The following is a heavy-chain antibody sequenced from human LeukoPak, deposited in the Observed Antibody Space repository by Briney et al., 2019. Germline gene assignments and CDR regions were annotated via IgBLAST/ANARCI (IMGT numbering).Heavy chain of an antibody. CDR2: INTNTGNP. D-gene: IGHD3-3*01. V-gene: IGHV7-4-1*02. J-gene: IGHJ3*02. CDR1: GYTFASYA. Sequence: ASVEVSCKASGYTFASYAMNWVRQAPGQGLEWMGWINTNTGNPTYAQGFTGRFVFSLDTSVSTAYLQISSLKAEDTAVYYCASPNYDFWSGYYNAGAFDIRGQGTMVTVSS. CDR3: ASPNYDFWSGYYNAGAFDI.